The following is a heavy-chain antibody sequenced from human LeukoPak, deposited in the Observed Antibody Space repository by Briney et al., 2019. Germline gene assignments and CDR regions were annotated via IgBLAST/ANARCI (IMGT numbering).Heavy chain of an antibody. CDR1: GGTFSSYA. CDR3: ARELYSGSYYRIWDY. V-gene: IGHV1-69*05. Sequence: ASVKVSCKASGGTFSSYAISWVRQAPGQGLEWMGGIIPIFGTANYAQKFQGRVTITTDESTSTAYMELSSLRSEDTAVYYCARELYSGSYYRIWDYWGQGTLVTVSS. J-gene: IGHJ4*02. CDR2: IIPIFGTA. D-gene: IGHD1-26*01.